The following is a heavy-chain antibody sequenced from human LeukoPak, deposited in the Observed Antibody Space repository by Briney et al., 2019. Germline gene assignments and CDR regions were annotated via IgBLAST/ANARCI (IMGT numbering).Heavy chain of an antibody. Sequence: SETLSLTCTVSGGSISNYYWTWIRQPPGKGLEWIGYIYYTGSTNYNPSLKSRVTISVDTSKNQFSLKLSSVTAADTAVYHCARLSRYYWFDPWGQGTLVTVSS. D-gene: IGHD1-14*01. J-gene: IGHJ5*02. V-gene: IGHV4-59*08. CDR1: GGSISNYY. CDR3: ARLSRYYWFDP. CDR2: IYYTGST.